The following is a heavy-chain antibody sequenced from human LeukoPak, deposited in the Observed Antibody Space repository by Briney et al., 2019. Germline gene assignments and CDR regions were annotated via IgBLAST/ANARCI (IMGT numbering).Heavy chain of an antibody. CDR2: INHSGST. CDR1: GGSFSGYY. V-gene: IGHV4-34*01. Sequence: SETLSLTCAVYGGSFSGYYWSWIRQPPGKGLEWIGEINHSGSTNYNPSLKSRVTISVDTSKNQFSLKLSSVTAADTAVYYCARGPRITMIVVVIAEFDYWGQGTLVTVSS. J-gene: IGHJ4*02. D-gene: IGHD3-22*01. CDR3: ARGPRITMIVVVIAEFDY.